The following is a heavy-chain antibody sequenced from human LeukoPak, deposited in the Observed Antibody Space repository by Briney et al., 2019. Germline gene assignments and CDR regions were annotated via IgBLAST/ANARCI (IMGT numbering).Heavy chain of an antibody. V-gene: IGHV4-39*07. CDR1: GGSISSSSYY. CDR3: ARKRDSYGDYGVY. D-gene: IGHD4-17*01. Sequence: PSETLSLTCTVSGGSISSSSYYWGWIRQPPGKGLEWIGSIYYSGSTYYNPSLKSRVTISVDTSKNQFSLKLSSVTAADTAVYYCARKRDSYGDYGVYWGQGTLVTVSS. J-gene: IGHJ4*02. CDR2: IYYSGST.